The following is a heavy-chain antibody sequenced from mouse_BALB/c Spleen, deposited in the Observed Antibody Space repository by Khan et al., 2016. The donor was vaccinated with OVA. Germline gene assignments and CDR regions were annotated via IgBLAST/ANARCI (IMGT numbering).Heavy chain of an antibody. J-gene: IGHJ3*01. D-gene: IGHD2-12*01. Sequence: VQLKESGPDLVKPGASVKISCKASGYSFTVYYMPWVKQSHGKSPEWIGRVNPNNGDTNYNQNFKGKAILTVDKSSSTAYMELRSLTSEDSAVFYCARGYECFPYWGQGTLVTVSA. CDR1: GYSFTVYY. CDR3: ARGYECFPY. V-gene: IGHV1-18*01. CDR2: VNPNNGDT.